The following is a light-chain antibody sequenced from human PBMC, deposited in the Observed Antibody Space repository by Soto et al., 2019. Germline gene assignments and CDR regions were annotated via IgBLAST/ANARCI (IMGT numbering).Light chain of an antibody. CDR1: QSVNRNY. V-gene: IGKV3-20*01. J-gene: IGKJ1*01. Sequence: EIVFTQSPGTLSLSPGERATLSCRASQSVNRNYLAWYQQKPGQAPRLLIYGASSRATGIPDRFSGSGSGTDFTLTISRLEPEDFAVYYCQQYGSSPPRTFGQGTKVEIK. CDR2: GAS. CDR3: QQYGSSPPRT.